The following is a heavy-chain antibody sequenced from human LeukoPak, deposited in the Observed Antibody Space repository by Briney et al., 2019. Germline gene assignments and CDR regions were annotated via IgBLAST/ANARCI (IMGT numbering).Heavy chain of an antibody. Sequence: PSETLSLTCTVSGGSISSGSYYWSWIRQPPGKGLEWIGEINHSGSTNYNPSLKSRVTISVDTSKNQFSLKLSSVTAADTAVYYCARVVGANDYWGQGTLVTVSS. V-gene: IGHV4-39*07. CDR1: GGSISSGSYY. D-gene: IGHD1-26*01. CDR3: ARVVGANDY. J-gene: IGHJ4*02. CDR2: INHSGST.